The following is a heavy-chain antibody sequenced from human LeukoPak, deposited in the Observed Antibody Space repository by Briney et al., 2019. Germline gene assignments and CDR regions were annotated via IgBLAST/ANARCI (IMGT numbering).Heavy chain of an antibody. CDR2: ISAYNGNT. Sequence: ASVKVSCKASGYTFTSYGISWVRQAPGQGLEWMGWISAYNGNTNYAQKLQGRVTMTTDTSTSTAYMELSSLRSDDTAVYYCARARLYSGSYGLDYWGQGTLVTVSS. CDR1: GYTFTSYG. V-gene: IGHV1-18*01. D-gene: IGHD1-26*01. CDR3: ARARLYSGSYGLDY. J-gene: IGHJ4*01.